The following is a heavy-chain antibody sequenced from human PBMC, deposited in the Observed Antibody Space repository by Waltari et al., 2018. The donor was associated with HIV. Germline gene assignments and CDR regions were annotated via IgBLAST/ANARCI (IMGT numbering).Heavy chain of an antibody. Sequence: EVQLVESGGGLVQPGGSLRLSCAASGFTVSSNYMSWVRQAPGKGLEWVSVIYSGGSTYYADSVKGRFTIARDNSKNTLYLQMNSLRAEDTAVYYCAATWYYYGSGSSSADYWGQGTLVTVSS. CDR1: GFTVSSNY. CDR2: IYSGGST. D-gene: IGHD3-10*01. CDR3: AATWYYYGSGSSSADY. V-gene: IGHV3-66*01. J-gene: IGHJ4*02.